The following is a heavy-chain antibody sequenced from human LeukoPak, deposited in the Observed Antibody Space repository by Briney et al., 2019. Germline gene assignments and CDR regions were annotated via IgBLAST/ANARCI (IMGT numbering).Heavy chain of an antibody. CDR2: INPNSGGT. Sequence: ASVTLSCKDSGYTFTAYVMRWVRQAPGQGLEWMGWINPNSGGTNYAQRFQGRVTMTRDTSITTAYMELRRLRSDDTAVYYCASPWGRWSGEDIWYFGLWGPLALVTVSS. CDR1: GYTFTAYV. CDR3: ASPWGRWSGEDIWYFGL. V-gene: IGHV1-2*02. D-gene: IGHD2-15*01. J-gene: IGHJ2*01.